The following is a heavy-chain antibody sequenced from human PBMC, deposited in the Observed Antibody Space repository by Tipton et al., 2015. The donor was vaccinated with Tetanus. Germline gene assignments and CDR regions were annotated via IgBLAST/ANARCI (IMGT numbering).Heavy chain of an antibody. J-gene: IGHJ4*02. D-gene: IGHD6-25*01. CDR3: ASGSVLDY. CDR2: VSSTSSYI. CDR1: GFIFSSYN. V-gene: IGHV3-21*01. Sequence: SLRLSCEVSGFIFSSYNMNWVRQAPGKGLEWVASVSSTSSYIYYADSLKGRFTISRDNAKNSLYLRITTLRAEDTAVYYCASGSVLDYWGQGTLVTVSS.